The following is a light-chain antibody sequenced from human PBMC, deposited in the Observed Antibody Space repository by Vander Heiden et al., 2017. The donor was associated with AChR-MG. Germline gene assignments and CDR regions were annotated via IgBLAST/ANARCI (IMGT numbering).Light chain of an antibody. CDR3: ANWYSSVWV. Sequence: QPVLTHPTSLSPSPRPSASFTSTLRSGIKVGNDRIYWYQQKQGRLPRYLLRYKSDSDKQQGSGVPSRFSGSKDASTNAGLILISGLQAEDEADYYCANWYSSVWVFGGGTKLTVL. J-gene: IGLJ3*02. CDR2: YKSDSDK. V-gene: IGLV5-39*01. CDR1: SGIKVGNDR.